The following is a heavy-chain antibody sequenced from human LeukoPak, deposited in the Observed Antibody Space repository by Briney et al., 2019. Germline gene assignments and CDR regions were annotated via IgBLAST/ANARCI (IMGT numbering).Heavy chain of an antibody. CDR1: GGSISSYY. D-gene: IGHD6-19*01. CDR3: ARHLYSSGWFPLDY. CDR2: IYYSGST. J-gene: IGHJ4*02. Sequence: PSETLSLTCTVSGGSISSYYWSWIRQSPGKGLEWIGYIYYSGSTNYNPSLESRVTISLDTAKNQFSLKPTSVTAADTAVYYCARHLYSSGWFPLDYWGQGTLVTVSS. V-gene: IGHV4-59*08.